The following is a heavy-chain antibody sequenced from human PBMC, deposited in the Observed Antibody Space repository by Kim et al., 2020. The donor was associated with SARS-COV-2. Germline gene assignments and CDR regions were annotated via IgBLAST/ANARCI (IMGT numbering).Heavy chain of an antibody. Sequence: SETLSLTCTVSGGSISSYYWCWIRQPPGKGLEWMWIIYYSGSTNYNPSLKSRVTISVDTSKNQFSLTLSSVTAADTAVYYCARGPFDFDYWGQGTLVTVSS. CDR3: ARGPFDFDY. J-gene: IGHJ4*02. V-gene: IGHV4-59*13. CDR1: GGSISSYY. CDR2: IYYSGST.